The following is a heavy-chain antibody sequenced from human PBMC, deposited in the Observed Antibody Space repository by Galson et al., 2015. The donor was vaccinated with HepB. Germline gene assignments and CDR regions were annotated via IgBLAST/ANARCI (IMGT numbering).Heavy chain of an antibody. CDR2: INTNTGNP. CDR3: ARASILGYCSSTSCYGEDFDY. J-gene: IGHJ4*02. V-gene: IGHV7-4-1*02. D-gene: IGHD2-2*01. CDR1: GYTFTSYA. Sequence: SVKVSCKASGYTFTSYAMNWVRQAPGQGLEWMGWINTNTGNPTYAQGFTGRFVFSLDTSVSTAYLQISSLKAEDTAVYYCARASILGYCSSTSCYGEDFDYWGQGTLVTVSS.